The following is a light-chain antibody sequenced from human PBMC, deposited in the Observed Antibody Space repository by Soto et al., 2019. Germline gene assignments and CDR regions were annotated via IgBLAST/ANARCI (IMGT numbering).Light chain of an antibody. J-gene: IGKJ1*01. CDR2: ATS. V-gene: IGKV3-20*01. Sequence: EIVLTQSPGTLSLSPGETAALSCRASQSVSSRYLAWYQQKSGQAPRLLIYATSSRATDIPDRFIGYGSGTDFSIIISGLEPEDFAVYYCHQYGSSMSTFGQGNKVEIK. CDR1: QSVSSRY. CDR3: HQYGSSMST.